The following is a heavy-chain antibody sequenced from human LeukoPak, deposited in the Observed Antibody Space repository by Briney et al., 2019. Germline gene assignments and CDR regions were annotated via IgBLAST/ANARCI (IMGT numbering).Heavy chain of an antibody. D-gene: IGHD1-26*01. CDR3: ATDRSVGATPHYYYYMDV. CDR2: FDPEDGET. Sequence: ASVKVSCKVSGYTLTELSMHWVRQAPGKGLEWMGGFDPEDGETIYAQKFQGRVTMTEDTSTDTAYMELSSLRSEDTAVYYCATDRSVGATPHYYYYMDVWGKGTTVTVSS. CDR1: GYTLTELS. V-gene: IGHV1-24*01. J-gene: IGHJ6*03.